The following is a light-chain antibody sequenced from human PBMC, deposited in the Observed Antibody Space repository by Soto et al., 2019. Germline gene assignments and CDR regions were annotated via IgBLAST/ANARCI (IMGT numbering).Light chain of an antibody. CDR1: QRITSY. CDR2: DAT. CDR3: QQRSDWQYT. J-gene: IGKJ2*01. V-gene: IGKV3-11*01. Sequence: EVVLTQSPATLSLSPGERATLSCRASQRITSYLAWYQQRPDQAPRLLMYDATNRASGVPARFSGSKSGTDFTLTISSLQPEDFAVYFCQQRSDWQYTFGQGTKVE.